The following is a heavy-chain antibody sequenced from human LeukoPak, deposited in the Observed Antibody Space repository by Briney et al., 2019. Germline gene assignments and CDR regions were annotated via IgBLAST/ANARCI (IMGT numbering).Heavy chain of an antibody. J-gene: IGHJ4*02. V-gene: IGHV3-23*01. CDR3: ARCSSTGCASSPLAGYLY. Sequence: GGSLRLSCAAYGFTFSTYAMSWVRQAPGRGLEWVSAISGSGGSTYYADSVKGRFTISRDNSKNTLYLQMNSLRAEDTAVYYCARCSSTGCASSPLAGYLYWGQGTLVTVSS. CDR2: ISGSGGST. D-gene: IGHD2-2*01. CDR1: GFTFSTYA.